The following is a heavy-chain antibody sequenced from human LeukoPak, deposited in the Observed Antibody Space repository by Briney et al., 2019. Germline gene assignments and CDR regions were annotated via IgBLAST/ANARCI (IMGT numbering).Heavy chain of an antibody. J-gene: IGHJ3*02. CDR1: GGSISSGSYY. V-gene: IGHV4-39*07. CDR3: ARATEYWWVPAAPHDAFDI. CDR2: INHSGST. D-gene: IGHD2-2*01. Sequence: SETLSLTCTVSGGSISSGSYYWSWIRQPPGKGLEWIGEINHSGSTNYNPSLKSRVTISVDTSKNQFSLKLSSVTAADTAVYYCARATEYWWVPAAPHDAFDIWGQGTMVTVSS.